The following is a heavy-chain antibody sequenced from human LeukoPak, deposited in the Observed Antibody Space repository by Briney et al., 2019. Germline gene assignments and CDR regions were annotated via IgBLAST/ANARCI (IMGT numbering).Heavy chain of an antibody. D-gene: IGHD2-2*01. J-gene: IGHJ4*02. CDR3: ARLGCSSTSCWSLGGDFDY. CDR1: GYSFTSYW. Sequence: GESLKISCQGSGYSFTSYWIGWVRQMPGKGLEWMGIIYPGDSATRYSPSFQGQVTISADKSISTAYLQWSSLKASDTAMYYCARLGCSSTSCWSLGGDFDYWAREPWSPSPQ. V-gene: IGHV5-51*01. CDR2: IYPGDSAT.